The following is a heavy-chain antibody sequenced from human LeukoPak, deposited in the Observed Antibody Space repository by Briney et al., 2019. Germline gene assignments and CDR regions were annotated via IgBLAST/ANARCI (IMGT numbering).Heavy chain of an antibody. CDR1: GGTFTSYS. Sequence: ASVKVSCKASGGTFTSYSVSWVRQSPGHGLEWMGGIVPIFGTTNYAEKFKGRVTMTTDESTTIVYMELSSLRSEDTAVYYCARVTGYSNWFDPWGQGTLVTVSS. D-gene: IGHD4-11*01. V-gene: IGHV1-69*05. CDR2: IVPIFGTT. CDR3: ARVTGYSNWFDP. J-gene: IGHJ5*02.